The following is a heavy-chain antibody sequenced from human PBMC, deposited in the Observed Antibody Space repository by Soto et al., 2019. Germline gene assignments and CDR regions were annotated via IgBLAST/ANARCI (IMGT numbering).Heavy chain of an antibody. D-gene: IGHD3-22*01. CDR2: IYYSGST. V-gene: IGHV4-59*01. CDR1: GGSISSYY. J-gene: IGHJ4*02. CDR3: ARVISDYYGSSGDSFYFAY. Sequence: SETLSLTCTVSGGSISSYYWSWIRQPPGKGLEWIGYIYYSGSTNYNPSLKSRVTISVDTSKNQFSLKLSSVTAADTAVYYCARVISDYYGSSGDSFYFAYWAQGTLVTVSS.